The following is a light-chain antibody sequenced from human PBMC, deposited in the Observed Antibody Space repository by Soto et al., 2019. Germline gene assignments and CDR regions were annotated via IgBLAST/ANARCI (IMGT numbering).Light chain of an antibody. Sequence: EIVMTQSPATLSVSPGERATLSCRASHSVSRRLAWYQQRPGQSPRLLISGASSRATGIPDRFSGSGSGTDFTLTISRLEPEDFAVYYCQQYGTWTFGQGTKGDIK. CDR1: HSVSRR. CDR2: GAS. J-gene: IGKJ1*01. V-gene: IGKV3-20*01. CDR3: QQYGTWT.